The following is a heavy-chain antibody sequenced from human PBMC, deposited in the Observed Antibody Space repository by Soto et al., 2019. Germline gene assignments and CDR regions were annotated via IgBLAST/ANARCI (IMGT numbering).Heavy chain of an antibody. CDR1: GFTFDDYA. D-gene: IGHD3-3*01. CDR2: ISWNSGSI. Sequence: GGSLRLSCAASGFTFDDYAMHWVRQAPGKGLEWVSGISWNSGSIGYADSVKGRFTISRDNAKNSLYLQMNSLRAEDTALYYCAKGGTIFGVVTHPDRGDWFDPWGQGTLVTVSS. J-gene: IGHJ5*02. CDR3: AKGGTIFGVVTHPDRGDWFDP. V-gene: IGHV3-9*01.